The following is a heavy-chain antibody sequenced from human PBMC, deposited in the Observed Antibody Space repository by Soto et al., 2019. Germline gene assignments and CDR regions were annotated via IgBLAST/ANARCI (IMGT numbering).Heavy chain of an antibody. CDR2: IYYIGST. J-gene: IGHJ4*02. Sequence: PSETLSLTCTVSGGSISGYYWSWIRQPPGKGLEWIGYIYYIGSTKYNPSLESRVTISVDTSKNQFSLKLSSVTAADTAVYYCARAQRIKIFGVAQLFDYWGQGTLVTVSS. D-gene: IGHD3-3*01. CDR1: GGSISGYY. CDR3: ARAQRIKIFGVAQLFDY. V-gene: IGHV4-59*01.